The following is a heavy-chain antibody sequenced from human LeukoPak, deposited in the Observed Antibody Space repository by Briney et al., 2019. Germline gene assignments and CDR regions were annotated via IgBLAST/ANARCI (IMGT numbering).Heavy chain of an antibody. V-gene: IGHV6-1*01. Sequence: SQTLSLTCAISGDSVSSNSAAWNWIRQSPSRGLEWLGRTYYRSKWYNDYAVSVKSRITINPDTSKNQFSLQLNSVTPEDTAVYYCARGLLNYYDSSGEVYYYYMDVWGKGTTVTVSS. CDR1: GDSVSSNSAA. J-gene: IGHJ6*03. D-gene: IGHD3-22*01. CDR2: TYYRSKWYN. CDR3: ARGLLNYYDSSGEVYYYYMDV.